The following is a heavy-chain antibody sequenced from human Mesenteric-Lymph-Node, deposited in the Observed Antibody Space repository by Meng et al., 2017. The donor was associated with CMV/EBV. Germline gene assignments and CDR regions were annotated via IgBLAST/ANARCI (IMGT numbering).Heavy chain of an antibody. V-gene: IGHV3-23*01. D-gene: IGHD3-10*01. Sequence: SSYAMGWVRKATGRRVEWVSSSSGRGGSTYYAGSVKDRFTMSRDNSKNTLYLQMNSLRAEDTAVYYCAKDPMGEGSMVRGFAFENWGQGSLVTVSS. J-gene: IGHJ4*02. CDR1: SSYA. CDR2: SSGRGGST. CDR3: AKDPMGEGSMVRGFAFEN.